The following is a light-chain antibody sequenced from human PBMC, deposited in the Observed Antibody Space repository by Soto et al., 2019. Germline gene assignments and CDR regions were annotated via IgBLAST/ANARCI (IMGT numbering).Light chain of an antibody. CDR3: CSYAGRTTPYV. J-gene: IGLJ1*01. V-gene: IGLV2-23*01. CDR1: SNEVGSYYP. CDR2: EDI. Sequence: QSVLTQPASVSGFPGQSITISCSGTSNEVGSYYPVSWYQHHPGRAPQLIIYEDIKRPSGVSDRFSASMSGNTASLTISGLQADDEADYFCCSYAGRTTPYVFGTGTKVTVL.